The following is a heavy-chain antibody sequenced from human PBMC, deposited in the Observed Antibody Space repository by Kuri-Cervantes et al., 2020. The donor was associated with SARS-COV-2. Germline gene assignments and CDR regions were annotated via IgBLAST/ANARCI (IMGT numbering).Heavy chain of an antibody. CDR1: GYTFTSYG. D-gene: IGHD3-9*01. J-gene: IGHJ4*02. Sequence: ASVKVSCKASGYTFTSYGISWVRQAPGQGLEWMGWISAYNGNTNYAQKLQGRVTMTTDTSTSTAYMELRSLRSDDTAVYYCARETFLTRGPMPAPLLDHWGQGSLVTVSS. V-gene: IGHV1-18*01. CDR3: ARETFLTRGPMPAPLLDH. CDR2: ISAYNGNT.